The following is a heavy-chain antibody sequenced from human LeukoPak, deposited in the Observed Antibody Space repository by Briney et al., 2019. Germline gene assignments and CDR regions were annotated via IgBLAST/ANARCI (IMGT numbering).Heavy chain of an antibody. Sequence: AGGSLRLSCAASGFTFSSYGMHWVRQAPGRGLEWVAFIQFDGSDEFYADSVKGRFTISRDNSKNTLYLQMNSLRPEDTSVYYCAEDQKLQPFHYWGQGTLVTVSS. V-gene: IGHV3-30*02. CDR3: AEDQKLQPFHY. CDR1: GFTFSSYG. J-gene: IGHJ4*02. D-gene: IGHD4-11*01. CDR2: IQFDGSDE.